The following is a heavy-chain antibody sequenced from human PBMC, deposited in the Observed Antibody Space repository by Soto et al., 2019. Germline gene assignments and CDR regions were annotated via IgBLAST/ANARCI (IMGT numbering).Heavy chain of an antibody. CDR3: ARDQLEGNWFDP. CDR1: GGSISSGDYY. D-gene: IGHD1-1*01. J-gene: IGHJ5*02. V-gene: IGHV4-30-4*08. Sequence: PSETLSLTCTVSGGSISSGDYYWSWIRQHPGKGLEWIGYIYYSGSTYYNPSLKSRVTISVDKSKNQFSLKLTSVTAADTAVYYCARDQLEGNWFDPWGQGTLVTAPQ. CDR2: IYYSGST.